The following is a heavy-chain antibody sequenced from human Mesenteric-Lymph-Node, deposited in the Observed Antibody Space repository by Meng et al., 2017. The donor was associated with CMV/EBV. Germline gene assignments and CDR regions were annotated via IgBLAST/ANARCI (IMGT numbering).Heavy chain of an antibody. Sequence: CAVYGGSFSGYYWSWIRQPPGKGLEWIGEINHSGSTNYNPSLKSRVTISVDTSKNQFSLKLSSVTAADTAVYYCARIYYSGNFRQDYWGQGTLVTVSS. CDR3: ARIYYSGNFRQDY. J-gene: IGHJ4*02. CDR1: GGSFSGYY. CDR2: INHSGST. D-gene: IGHD4-23*01. V-gene: IGHV4-34*01.